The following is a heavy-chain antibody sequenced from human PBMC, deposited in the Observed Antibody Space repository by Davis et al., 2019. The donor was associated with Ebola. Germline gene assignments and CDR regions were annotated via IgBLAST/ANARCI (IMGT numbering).Heavy chain of an antibody. V-gene: IGHV3-23*01. Sequence: GGSLRLSCAASGFTFSSYAMSWVRQAPGKGLEWVSGISGNGRTTYYADSVHGRFTISRDNSENTLYLHMNSLTAEDTAIYYCAKGNYDSSGFWGYWFDPWGQGQLVTVSS. CDR2: ISGNGRTT. J-gene: IGHJ5*02. D-gene: IGHD3-22*01. CDR3: AKGNYDSSGFWGYWFDP. CDR1: GFTFSSYA.